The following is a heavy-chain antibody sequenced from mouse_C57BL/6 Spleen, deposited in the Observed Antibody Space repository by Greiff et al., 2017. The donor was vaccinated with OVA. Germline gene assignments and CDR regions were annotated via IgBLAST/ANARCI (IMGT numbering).Heavy chain of an antibody. D-gene: IGHD2-4*01. CDR3: ARRGIIYYDDDGYAMDY. CDR1: GYTFTSYW. J-gene: IGHJ4*01. V-gene: IGHV1-7*01. CDR2: INPSSGYT. Sequence: QVQLQQSGAELAKPGASVKLSCKASGYTFTSYWMHWVKQRPGQGLEWIGYINPSSGYTKYNQKFKDKATLTADKSSSTAYMQLSSLTYEDSAVYYCARRGIIYYDDDGYAMDYWGQGTSVTVSS.